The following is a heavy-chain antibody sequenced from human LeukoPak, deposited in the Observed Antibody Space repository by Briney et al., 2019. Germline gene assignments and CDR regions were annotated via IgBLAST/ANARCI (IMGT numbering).Heavy chain of an antibody. Sequence: GGSLRLSCAASGFTVSSNYMSWVRQAPGKGLEWVSVIYSGGSTYYADSVKGRFTISRDNSKNTLYLQMNSLRAEDTAVYYCAKDSLGYCSSTSCPILLDYWGQGTLVTVSS. CDR1: GFTVSSNY. J-gene: IGHJ4*02. CDR3: AKDSLGYCSSTSCPILLDY. V-gene: IGHV3-66*01. D-gene: IGHD2-2*01. CDR2: IYSGGST.